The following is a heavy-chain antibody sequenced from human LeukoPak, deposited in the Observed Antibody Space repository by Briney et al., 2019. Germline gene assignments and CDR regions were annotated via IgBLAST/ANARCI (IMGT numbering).Heavy chain of an antibody. V-gene: IGHV4-59*08. D-gene: IGHD6-13*01. CDR1: GGSISDNY. CDR3: ARASSSWRNYFDY. J-gene: IGHJ4*02. CDR2: AYYSGHT. Sequence: SETLSLTCTVSGGSISDNYWSWIRQPPGKGLEWIGYAYYSGHTNYNSSLKSRVTMSLDTSKSQFSLRLSSVTAADTAVYYCARASSSWRNYFDYWGQGTLVTVSS.